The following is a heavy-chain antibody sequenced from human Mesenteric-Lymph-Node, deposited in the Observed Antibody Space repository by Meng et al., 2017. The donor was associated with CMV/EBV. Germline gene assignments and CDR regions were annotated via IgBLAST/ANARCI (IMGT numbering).Heavy chain of an antibody. V-gene: IGHV4-34*01. CDR1: GGSFSGYY. CDR2: INHSGST. D-gene: IGHD6-6*01. J-gene: IGHJ6*02. Sequence: SETLSLTCAVYGGSFSGYYWSWIRQPPGKGLEWIGEINHSGSTNYNPSLRTRVNISVDTSKNQFSLKLSSVTAADTAVYYCARDRDSIAADSQYHYYYYGMDVWGQGTTVTVSS. CDR3: ARDRDSIAADSQYHYYYYGMDV.